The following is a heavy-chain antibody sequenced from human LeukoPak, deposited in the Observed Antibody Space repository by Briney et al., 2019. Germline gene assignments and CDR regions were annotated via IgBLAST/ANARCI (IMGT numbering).Heavy chain of an antibody. J-gene: IGHJ5*02. Sequence: PGGSLRLSCAASGFTFSSFAMSWVRQAPGKGLEWVSAISGSGGSTYYADSVKGRFTISRDNSKNTLYLQMNSLRAEDTAVYYCAGRRSYYFGFDPWGQGTLVTVSS. CDR3: AGRRSYYFGFDP. CDR1: GFTFSSFA. CDR2: ISGSGGST. V-gene: IGHV3-23*01. D-gene: IGHD1-26*01.